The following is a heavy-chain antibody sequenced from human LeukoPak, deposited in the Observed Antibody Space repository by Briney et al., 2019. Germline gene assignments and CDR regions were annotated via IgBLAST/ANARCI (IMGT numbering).Heavy chain of an antibody. V-gene: IGHV3-48*02. CDR2: ISTTSSAI. D-gene: IGHD4-17*01. CDR3: ASSRRYDY. Sequence: PGGSLRLSCAASGFTFSSYTMNWVRQAPGKGLEWVAPISTTSSAIYYADSVKGRFTISRDNAKNSLYLQMNSLRDEDTAVYYCASSRRYDYWGQGTLVTVSS. J-gene: IGHJ4*02. CDR1: GFTFSSYT.